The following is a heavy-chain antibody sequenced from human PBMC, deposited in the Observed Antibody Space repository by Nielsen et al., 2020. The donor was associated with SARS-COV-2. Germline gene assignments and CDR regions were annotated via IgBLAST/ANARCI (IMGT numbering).Heavy chain of an antibody. Sequence: GSLRLSCTVSGGSISSYYWSWIRQPAGKGLEWIGRIYTSGSTNYNPSLKSRVTMSVDTSKNQFSLKLSSVTAADTAVYYCARGSYNWIPGYYYYYGMDVWGQGTTVTVSS. V-gene: IGHV4-4*07. CDR2: IYTSGST. CDR1: GGSISSYY. CDR3: ARGSYNWIPGYYYYYGMDV. D-gene: IGHD1-20*01. J-gene: IGHJ6*02.